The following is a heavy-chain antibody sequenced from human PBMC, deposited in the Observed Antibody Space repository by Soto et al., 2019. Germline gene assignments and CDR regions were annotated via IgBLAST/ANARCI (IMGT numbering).Heavy chain of an antibody. CDR2: IIPIFGTA. J-gene: IGHJ6*02. V-gene: IGHV1-69*13. Sequence: SVKVSCKASGGTFSSYAISWVRQAPGQGLEWMGGIIPIFGTANYAQKFQGRVTITADESTSTAYMELSSLRSEDTAVYYCARSYDSSGPASVPYYYGMDVWGQGTTVTV. D-gene: IGHD3-22*01. CDR3: ARSYDSSGPASVPYYYGMDV. CDR1: GGTFSSYA.